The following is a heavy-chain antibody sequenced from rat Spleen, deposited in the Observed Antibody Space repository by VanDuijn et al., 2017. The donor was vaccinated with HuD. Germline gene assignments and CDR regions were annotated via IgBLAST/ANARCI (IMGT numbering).Heavy chain of an antibody. D-gene: IGHD1-9*01. V-gene: IGHV5-29*01. CDR2: ISSDGGRN. J-gene: IGHJ2*01. Sequence: EVQLVESDGGLVQPGRSLKLSCEASGFTFRNFDMAWVRQAPTKGLEWVATISSDGGRNFYRDSVKGRFTISGDNAKSSLYLQMDSLRSEDTATYYCARRHYGYTDYFDYWGQGVMVTVSS. CDR1: GFTFRNFD. CDR3: ARRHYGYTDYFDY.